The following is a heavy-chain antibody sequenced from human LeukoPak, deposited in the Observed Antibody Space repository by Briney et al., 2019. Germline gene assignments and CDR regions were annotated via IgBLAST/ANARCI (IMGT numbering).Heavy chain of an antibody. CDR2: ISSSSSSYI. D-gene: IGHD6-19*01. J-gene: IGHJ5*02. CDR1: GFTFSSYS. Sequence: GGSLRLSCAASGFTFSSYSMNWVRQAPGKGLEWVSSISSSSSSYIYYADSVKGRFTISRDNAKNSLYLQMNSLRAEDTAEYYCAGGIAVAGSFDPWGQGTLVTVSS. CDR3: AGGIAVAGSFDP. V-gene: IGHV3-21*01.